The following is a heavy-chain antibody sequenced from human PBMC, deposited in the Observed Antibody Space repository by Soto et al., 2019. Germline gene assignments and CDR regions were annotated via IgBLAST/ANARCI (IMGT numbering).Heavy chain of an antibody. CDR2: IIPIFGTA. V-gene: IGHV1-69*01. CDR3: SRGYHYGGNPGRALKIVPWYFDL. D-gene: IGHD4-17*01. J-gene: IGHJ2*01. Sequence: QVQLVQSGAEVKKPGSSVKVSCKASGGTFSSYAISWVRQAPGQGLEWMGGIIPIFGTANYAQKFQGRVTITADESTSTAYREVSSLRSEDTAVYYGSRGYHYGGNPGRALKIVPWYFDLWGRGTLVTVSS. CDR1: GGTFSSYA.